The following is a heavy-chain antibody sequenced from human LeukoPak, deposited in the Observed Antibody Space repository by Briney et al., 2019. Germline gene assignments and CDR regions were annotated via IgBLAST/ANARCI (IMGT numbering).Heavy chain of an antibody. J-gene: IGHJ5*02. V-gene: IGHV1-18*01. D-gene: IGHD3-9*01. CDR3: ARDLSSGDFYYDILTGYSNWFDP. CDR1: GYTFTSYG. CDR2: ISAYNGNT. Sequence: ASVKVSCKASGYTFTSYGISWVRQAPGQGLEWMGWISAYNGNTNYAQKLQGRVTMTTDTSTSTAYMELRSLRSDDTAVYYCARDLSSGDFYYDILTGYSNWFDPWGQGTLVTVSS.